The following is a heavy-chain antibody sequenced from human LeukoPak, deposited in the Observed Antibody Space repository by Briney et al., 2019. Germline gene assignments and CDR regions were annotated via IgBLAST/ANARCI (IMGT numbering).Heavy chain of an antibody. V-gene: IGHV4-4*07. D-gene: IGHD3-22*01. J-gene: IGHJ3*02. CDR2: IYTSGST. CDR1: GGSISSYY. CDR3: ARDESYYDSSGYYSTDAFYI. Sequence: PSETLSLTCTVSGGSISSYYWSWIRQPAGKGLEWIGRIYTSGSTNYNPSLKSRVTMSVDTSKNQFSLKLSSVTAADTAVYYCARDESYYDSSGYYSTDAFYIWGQGTMVTVSS.